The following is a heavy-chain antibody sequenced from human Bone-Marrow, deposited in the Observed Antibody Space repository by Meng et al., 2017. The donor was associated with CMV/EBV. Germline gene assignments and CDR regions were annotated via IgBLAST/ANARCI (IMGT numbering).Heavy chain of an antibody. CDR1: GYRFTDHY. CDR3: ARGGEIAAAGTRWFDP. Sequence: ASVKVSCKASGYRFTDHYFHWVRQAPGQGLEWMGWIYPNSGGTHYAQKFQGRLTVTRDTSTSTVYMELSSLRSEDTAVYYCARGGEIAAAGTRWFDPWGQGTLVTVSS. CDR2: IYPNSGGT. J-gene: IGHJ5*02. D-gene: IGHD6-13*01. V-gene: IGHV1-2*02.